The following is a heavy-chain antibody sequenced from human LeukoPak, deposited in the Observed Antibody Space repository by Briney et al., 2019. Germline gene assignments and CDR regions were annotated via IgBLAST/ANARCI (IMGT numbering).Heavy chain of an antibody. D-gene: IGHD3-10*01. CDR1: GYTLTELS. Sequence: ASVKVSCKVSGYTLTELSMHWVRQAPGKGLEWMGGFDPEDGETIYAQKFQGRVTMTEDTSTDTAYMELSSLRSEDTAVYYCATGLLWFGSHAFDIWGQGTMVTVSS. V-gene: IGHV1-24*01. CDR3: ATGLLWFGSHAFDI. J-gene: IGHJ3*02. CDR2: FDPEDGET.